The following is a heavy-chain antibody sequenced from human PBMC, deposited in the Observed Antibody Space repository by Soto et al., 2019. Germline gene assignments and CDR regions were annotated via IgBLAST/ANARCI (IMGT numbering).Heavy chain of an antibody. CDR3: ASCIAAIDGMDV. CDR1: GFTFSSYS. V-gene: IGHV3-21*01. D-gene: IGHD6-25*01. CDR2: ISSSSSYI. Sequence: EVQLVESGGGLVKPGGSLRLSCAASGFTFSSYSMNWVRQAPGKGLEWVSSISSSSSYIYYADSVKGRFTISRDNAKNSLYLQMNSMRAEDTAVYYCASCIAAIDGMDVWGQGTTVTVSS. J-gene: IGHJ6*02.